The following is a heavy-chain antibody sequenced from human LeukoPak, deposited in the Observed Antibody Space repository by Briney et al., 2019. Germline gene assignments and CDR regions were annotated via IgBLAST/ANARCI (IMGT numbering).Heavy chain of an antibody. CDR2: INQYGSEN. D-gene: IGHD1-26*01. J-gene: IGHJ5*02. CDR3: ARYRGNWFDP. V-gene: IGHV3-7*01. Sequence: GGALTLSCAASGFTFSSYWMTWVRQAPGKGLEWVANINQYGSENNYVDSVKGLFTISRNNAKNSLYLQMNSLRAEETAVYYCARYRGNWFDPWGQGTLVTVSS. CDR1: GFTFSSYW.